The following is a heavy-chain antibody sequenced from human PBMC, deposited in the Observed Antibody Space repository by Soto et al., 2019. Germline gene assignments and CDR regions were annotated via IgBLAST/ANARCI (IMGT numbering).Heavy chain of an antibody. CDR1: GGSMTNYY. CDR3: ARPFDI. V-gene: IGHV4-59*08. CDR2: IYYSGNT. Sequence: QVQLQGSGPGLVEPSETLSLTCTVSGGSMTNYYWSWIRQPPGKGLEWIGYIYYSGNTNYNSSFKSRVTISIDMSKNQYSLQLSSVTAADTAVYYCARPFDIWGQGTMVTVSS. J-gene: IGHJ3*02.